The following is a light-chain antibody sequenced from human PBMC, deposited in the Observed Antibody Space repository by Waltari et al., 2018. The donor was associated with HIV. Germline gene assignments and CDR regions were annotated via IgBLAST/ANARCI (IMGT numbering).Light chain of an antibody. CDR2: EVS. V-gene: IGLV2-14*03. CDR3: SSYTMDSYV. CDR1: SSDVGAFNY. J-gene: IGLJ1*01. Sequence: QSALTQPASMSGSPGQSITISCTGTSSDVGAFNYVSWYQQHPGKAPKLIIFEVSSRPSCVSNRFSGSKSGSTASLTISGLQAEDEADYYCSSYTMDSYVFGTGTKVTVL.